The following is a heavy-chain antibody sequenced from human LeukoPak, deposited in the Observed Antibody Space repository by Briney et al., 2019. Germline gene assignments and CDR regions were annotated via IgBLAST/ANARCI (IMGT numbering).Heavy chain of an antibody. Sequence: SETLSLTCGINGGSLSGYFWSWIRKPPGKELEWIGEINDSGRTNYNPPLKSRVTISVDTSKNQLSLKLNSVTAADTAVYYCARGGTYRGGADYWGQGTLVTVSS. J-gene: IGHJ4*02. V-gene: IGHV4-34*01. CDR2: INDSGRT. D-gene: IGHD4-11*01. CDR3: ARGGTYRGGADY. CDR1: GGSLSGYF.